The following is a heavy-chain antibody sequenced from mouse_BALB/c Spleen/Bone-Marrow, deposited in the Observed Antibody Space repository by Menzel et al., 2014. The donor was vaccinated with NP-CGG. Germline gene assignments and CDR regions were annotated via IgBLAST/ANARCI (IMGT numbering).Heavy chain of an antibody. Sequence: VQLVESGPELVRPGESVKISCKGSGYTFTDYAMHWVKQSHAKSLEWIGFISIYYDNTNYNQKFKGKATMTVDKSSSTAYMELARLTSEDSGIYYCARGGWDLSYWYFDVWGAGTAVTVSS. CDR1: GYTFTDYA. J-gene: IGHJ1*01. V-gene: IGHV1-67*01. D-gene: IGHD4-1*01. CDR3: ARGGWDLSYWYFDV. CDR2: ISIYYDNT.